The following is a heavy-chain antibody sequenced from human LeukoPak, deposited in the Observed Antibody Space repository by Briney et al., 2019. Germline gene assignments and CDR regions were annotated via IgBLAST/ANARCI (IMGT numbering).Heavy chain of an antibody. V-gene: IGHV4-4*07. CDR3: ARVRWLAFDY. CDR2: FYTNGST. J-gene: IGHJ4*02. D-gene: IGHD6-19*01. CDR1: GGSISSYY. Sequence: SETLSLTCTVSGGSISSYYWSWIRQPAGKGLEWIGHFYTNGSTNYNPSLKSRVTMSVDTSKNQFSLKLSSVTAADTAVYYCARVRWLAFDYWGQGTLVTVSS.